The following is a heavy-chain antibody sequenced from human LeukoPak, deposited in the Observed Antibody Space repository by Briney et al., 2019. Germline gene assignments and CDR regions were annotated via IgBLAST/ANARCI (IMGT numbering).Heavy chain of an antibody. J-gene: IGHJ2*01. CDR3: ARRGRLRYFDWSYWYFDL. Sequence: PSETLSLTCAVYGGSFSGYYGSWIRQPPGKGLEWIGEINHSGSTNYNPSLKSRVTISVDTSKNQFSLKLSSVTAADTAVYYCARRGRLRYFDWSYWYFDLWGRGTLVTVSS. D-gene: IGHD3-9*01. CDR2: INHSGST. CDR1: GGSFSGYY. V-gene: IGHV4-34*01.